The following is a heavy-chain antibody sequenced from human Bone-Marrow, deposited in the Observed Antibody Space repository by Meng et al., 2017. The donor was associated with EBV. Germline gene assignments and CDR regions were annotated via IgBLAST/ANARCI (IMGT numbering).Heavy chain of an antibody. Sequence: VQLQQWGAGLVEPSETLSLTCAVYGGSFSGYYWGWIRQPPGKGLEWIGEINHSGSTNYNPSLKSRVTISVDTSKNQFSLKLSSVTAADTAVYYCARPPTGRGSYLDYWGQGTLVTVSS. CDR1: GGSFSGYY. J-gene: IGHJ4*02. CDR3: ARPPTGRGSYLDY. V-gene: IGHV4-34*02. D-gene: IGHD3-16*01. CDR2: INHSGST.